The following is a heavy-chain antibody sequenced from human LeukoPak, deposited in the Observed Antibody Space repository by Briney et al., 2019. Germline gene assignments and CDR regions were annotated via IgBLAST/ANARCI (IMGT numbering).Heavy chain of an antibody. CDR3: ARDRVVRGVIY. Sequence: GGSLRLSCAASGFTFNSHAMNWVRQAPGKGLEWVSGISGSATDTYYADSVKGRFTISRDNAKNSLYLQMNSLRAEDTAVYYCARDRVVRGVIYWGQGTLVTVSS. CDR2: ISGSATDT. V-gene: IGHV3-21*01. CDR1: GFTFNSHA. J-gene: IGHJ4*02. D-gene: IGHD3-10*01.